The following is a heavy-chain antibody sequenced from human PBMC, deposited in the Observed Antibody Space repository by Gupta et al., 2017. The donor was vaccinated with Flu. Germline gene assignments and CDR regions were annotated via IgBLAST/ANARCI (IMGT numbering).Heavy chain of an antibody. CDR2: LNPLGGST. CDR3: QITEGAFDI. D-gene: IGHD1-20*01. Sequence: IHWVRQAPGQGLEWMGILNPLGGSTTNTQKFQGRVTLTRDTSTSTVYVELSSLRSEDTAVYYCQITEGAFDIWGQGTLVTVSS. V-gene: IGHV1-46*01. J-gene: IGHJ3*02.